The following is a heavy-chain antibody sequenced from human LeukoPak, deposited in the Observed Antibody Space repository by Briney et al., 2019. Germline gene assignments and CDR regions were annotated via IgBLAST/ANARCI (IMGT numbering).Heavy chain of an antibody. J-gene: IGHJ5*02. Sequence: SETLSLTCTVSGGSISSSISYWGWIRQPPGRGLEWIGSIYYRGTTYYNPSLKSRVTISVDTSKNQFSLNLNSVTAADTAIYYCATHVSIVAPATLNYGDNWFDPWGQGTLVIVSS. CDR1: GGSISSSISY. CDR3: ATHVSIVAPATLNYGDNWFDP. D-gene: IGHD2-2*01. V-gene: IGHV4-39*01. CDR2: IYYRGTT.